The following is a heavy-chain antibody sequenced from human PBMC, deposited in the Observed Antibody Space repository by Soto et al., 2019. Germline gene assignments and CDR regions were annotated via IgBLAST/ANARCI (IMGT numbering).Heavy chain of an antibody. J-gene: IGHJ6*02. CDR2: LHSGGDT. CDR1: GIPVSSNY. Sequence: EVQLVESGGGLVQPGGSLRLSCAASGIPVSSNYMTWVRQAPGKGLEWVSVLHSGGDTYYANSVKGRFTISRHDSTNTLFLQMNSLTPVDTAVYYCARDGPHYYASRMGVWGQGTTVTVSS. CDR3: ARDGPHYYASRMGV. D-gene: IGHD3-10*01. V-gene: IGHV3-53*04.